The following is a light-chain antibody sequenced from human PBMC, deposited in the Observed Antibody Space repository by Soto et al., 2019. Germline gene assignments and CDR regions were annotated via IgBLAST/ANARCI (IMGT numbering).Light chain of an antibody. V-gene: IGLV1-40*01. Sequence: QSVLTQPPSVSGAPGQRVTISCTGSSSNIGAGYDVHWYQQLPGTAPKLLIYGNSNRPSGVPDRFSGSKFGTSASLAITGLQAEDEADYYCQSYDRSLSGSVFGGGTKLTVL. CDR2: GNS. J-gene: IGLJ2*01. CDR3: QSYDRSLSGSV. CDR1: SSNIGAGYD.